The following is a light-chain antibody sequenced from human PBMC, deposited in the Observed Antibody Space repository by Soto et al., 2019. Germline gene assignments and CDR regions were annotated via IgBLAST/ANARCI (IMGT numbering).Light chain of an antibody. V-gene: IGLV2-11*01. Sequence: QSVLTQPRSVSGSPGQSVTISCTGTSSDVGGYNYVSWYQQHPGKAPKLMIYDVSKRPSGVPDRFSGSKSGTSASLAISGLQSEDEADYYCAAWDDSLNGREVFGTGTKVTV. CDR3: AAWDDSLNGREV. CDR2: DVS. CDR1: SSDVGGYNY. J-gene: IGLJ1*01.